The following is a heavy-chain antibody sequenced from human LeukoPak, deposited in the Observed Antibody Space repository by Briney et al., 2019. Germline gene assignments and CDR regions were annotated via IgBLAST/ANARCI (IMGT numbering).Heavy chain of an antibody. Sequence: GGSLRLPCTASGFTFGDYAMSWFRQAPGKGLEWVGFIRSKAYGGTTEYAASVKGRFTISRDDSKSIAYLQMNSLKTEDTAVYYCTRRFLEWLLPLYGMDVWGQGTTVTVSS. D-gene: IGHD3-3*01. CDR1: GFTFGDYA. CDR2: IRSKAYGGTT. CDR3: TRRFLEWLLPLYGMDV. J-gene: IGHJ6*02. V-gene: IGHV3-49*03.